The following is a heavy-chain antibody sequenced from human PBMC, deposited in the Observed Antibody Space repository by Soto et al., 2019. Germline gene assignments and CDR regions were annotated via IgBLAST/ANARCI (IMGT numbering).Heavy chain of an antibody. CDR3: AHSYMVMGAWYFDL. CDR2: IYWNDDK. J-gene: IGHJ2*01. CDR1: GFSLSTSGVG. Sequence: SGPTLVNPTQPLTLTCTFSGFSLSTSGVGVGWIRQPPGKALEWLALIYWNDDKRYSPSLKSRLTITKDTSKNQVVLTKTNMDPVDTATYYCAHSYMVMGAWYFDLWGRGTLVTGSS. V-gene: IGHV2-5*01. D-gene: IGHD3-22*01.